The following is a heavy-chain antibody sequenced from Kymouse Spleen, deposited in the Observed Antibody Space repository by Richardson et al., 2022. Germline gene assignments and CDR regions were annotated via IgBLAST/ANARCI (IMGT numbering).Heavy chain of an antibody. J-gene: IGHJ6*02. D-gene: IGHD1-7*01. CDR3: AREDNWNYAYYYYYGMDV. CDR2: ISSSSSYI. CDR1: GFTFSSYS. V-gene: IGHV3-21*03. Sequence: EVQLVESGGGLVKPGGSLRLSCAASGFTFSSYSMNWVRQAPGKGLEWVSSISSSSSYIYYADSVKGRFTISRDNAKNSLYLQMNSLRAEDTAVYYCAREDNWNYAYYYYYGMDVWGQGTTVTVSS.